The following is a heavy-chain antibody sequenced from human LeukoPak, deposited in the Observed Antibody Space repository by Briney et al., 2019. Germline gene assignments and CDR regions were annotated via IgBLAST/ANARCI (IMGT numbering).Heavy chain of an antibody. CDR3: ARGQLVRDHYFAY. V-gene: IGHV3-30-3*01. CDR2: ISYDGSNK. Sequence: GGSLRLTCAASGFTFSSYAMHWVRQAPGKGLEWVAVISYDGSNKYYADSVKGRFTISRDNSKNTLYLQMNSLRAEDTAVYYCARGQLVRDHYFAYWGQGPLVTVS. J-gene: IGHJ4*02. D-gene: IGHD6-6*01. CDR1: GFTFSSYA.